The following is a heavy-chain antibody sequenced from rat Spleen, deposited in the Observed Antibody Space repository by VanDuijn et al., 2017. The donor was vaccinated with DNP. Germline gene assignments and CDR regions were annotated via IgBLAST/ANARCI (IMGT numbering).Heavy chain of an antibody. V-gene: IGHV5-7*01. CDR1: GFSFSDFP. CDR3: ASRAPGDYFYGGYFDY. CDR2: ISYDGSST. Sequence: EVQLVESGGGLIQPGGSLTLSCAASGFSFSDFPMAWVRQAPTKGLEWVATISYDGSSTYYRDSVKGRFTIFRDIPKSTLYLQMDSLRSEDTATYYCASRAPGDYFYGGYFDYWGQGVMVTVSS. D-gene: IGHD1-6*01. J-gene: IGHJ2*01.